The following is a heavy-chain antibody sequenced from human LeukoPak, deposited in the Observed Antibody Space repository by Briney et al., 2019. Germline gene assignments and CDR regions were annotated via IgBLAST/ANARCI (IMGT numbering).Heavy chain of an antibody. Sequence: LSLTCTVSGFSITSGYYWGWIRQAPGKGLEWVSGISWNSGSIGYADSVKGRFTISRDNAKNSLYLQMNSLRAEDMALYYCAKDRSSITMVRGSAFDIWGQGTMVTVSS. CDR1: GFSITSGYY. CDR3: AKDRSSITMVRGSAFDI. CDR2: ISWNSGSI. D-gene: IGHD3-10*01. V-gene: IGHV3-9*03. J-gene: IGHJ3*02.